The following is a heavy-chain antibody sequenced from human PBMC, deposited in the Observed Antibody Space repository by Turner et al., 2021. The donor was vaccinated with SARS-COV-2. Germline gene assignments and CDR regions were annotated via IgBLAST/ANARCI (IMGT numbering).Heavy chain of an antibody. J-gene: IGHJ6*02. V-gene: IGHV3-66*01. Sequence: EVQLVESGGGLVQPGGSLRRPCAASGITVSSNYISWVRQAPGKGLEWVSVIDSGGSTYYADSVKGRFTISRDNSKNTLYLQMYSLRAEDTAVYYCARDLYYYGMDVWGQGTTVTVSS. CDR2: IDSGGST. CDR1: GITVSSNY. CDR3: ARDLYYYGMDV.